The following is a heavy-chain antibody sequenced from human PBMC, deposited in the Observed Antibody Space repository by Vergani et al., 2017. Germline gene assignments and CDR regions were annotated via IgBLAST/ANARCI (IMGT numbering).Heavy chain of an antibody. Sequence: EVQMVESGGGLVKPGGSLRLSCVASGFTFSSYWMHWVRQAPGKGLEWVANIKQDGSEKYYVDSVKGRFTISRDNAKNSLYLQMNSLRAEDTAVYYCARDLGSTTVRETHFDYWGQGTLVTVSS. D-gene: IGHD4-11*01. V-gene: IGHV3-7*01. CDR3: ARDLGSTTVRETHFDY. J-gene: IGHJ4*02. CDR2: IKQDGSEK. CDR1: GFTFSSYW.